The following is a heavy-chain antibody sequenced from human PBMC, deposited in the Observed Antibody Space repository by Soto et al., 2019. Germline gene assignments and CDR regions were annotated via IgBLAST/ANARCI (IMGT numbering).Heavy chain of an antibody. Sequence: EVQLVESGGGLVEPGGSLRLSCAASGFTFSSYEMNWVRQAPGKGLEWVSYISGSGYTIYYAGSVKGRFTVSRENAKNSLYLKMNSLRDEETAVYYCARLYCSRGACYTGDWGQGTLVTVSS. V-gene: IGHV3-48*03. CDR2: ISGSGYTI. D-gene: IGHD2-15*01. CDR1: GFTFSSYE. CDR3: ARLYCSRGACYTGD. J-gene: IGHJ4*02.